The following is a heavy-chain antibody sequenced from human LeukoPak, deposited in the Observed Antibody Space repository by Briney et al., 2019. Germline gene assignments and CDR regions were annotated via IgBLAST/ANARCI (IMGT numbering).Heavy chain of an antibody. CDR1: GFTFSSYW. Sequence: PGGSLRLSCTASGFTFSSYWMHWIRQAPGKGLMWVSHIKSDGSGINYADSVKGRFTISRDNAKNTLYLQMNSLRVEDTAVYYCAKNLGTTVPYQRPFDYWGQGTLVTVSS. D-gene: IGHD4-17*01. J-gene: IGHJ4*02. V-gene: IGHV3-74*01. CDR2: IKSDGSGI. CDR3: AKNLGTTVPYQRPFDY.